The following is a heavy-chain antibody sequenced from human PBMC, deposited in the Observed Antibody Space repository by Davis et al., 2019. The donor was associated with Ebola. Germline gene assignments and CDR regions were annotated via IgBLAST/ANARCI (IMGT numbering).Heavy chain of an antibody. CDR2: IYYSGST. D-gene: IGHD3-3*01. CDR1: VGSVTSGSHY. CDR3: ARHFRDYEFWSGYPYNWFDP. J-gene: IGHJ5*02. V-gene: IGHV4-61*01. Sequence: PSETLSLTCTVSVGSVTSGSHYWRWIRQPPGKGLEWIGYIYYSGSTNYNPSLKSRVTISVDTSKNQFSLKLSSVTAADTAVYYCARHFRDYEFWSGYPYNWFDPWGQGTLVTVSS.